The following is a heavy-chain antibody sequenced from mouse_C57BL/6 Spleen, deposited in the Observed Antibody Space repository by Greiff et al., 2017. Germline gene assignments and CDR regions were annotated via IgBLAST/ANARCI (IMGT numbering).Heavy chain of an antibody. Sequence: QVQLQQSGPELVKPGASVKISCKASGYAFSSSWMNWVKQRPGKGLEWIGRIYPGDGDTNYNGKFKGKATLTADKSSSTAYMQLSSLTSEDSAVYFCARKAEDYDNYAMDYWGQGTSVTVSS. V-gene: IGHV1-82*01. CDR2: IYPGDGDT. CDR1: GYAFSSSW. CDR3: ARKAEDYDNYAMDY. J-gene: IGHJ4*01. D-gene: IGHD2-4*01.